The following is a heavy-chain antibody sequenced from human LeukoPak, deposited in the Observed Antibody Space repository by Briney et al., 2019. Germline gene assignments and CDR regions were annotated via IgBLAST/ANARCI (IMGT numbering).Heavy chain of an antibody. CDR1: GGSISSGSYY. Sequence: TSETLSLTCTVSGGSISSGSYYWSWIRQPAGKGLEWIGRIYTSGSTNYNPSLKSRVTISVDTSKNQFSLKLSSVTAADTAVYYCARDGHGSLDAFDIWGQGTMVTVSP. CDR2: IYTSGST. V-gene: IGHV4-61*02. CDR3: ARDGHGSLDAFDI. D-gene: IGHD2-15*01. J-gene: IGHJ3*02.